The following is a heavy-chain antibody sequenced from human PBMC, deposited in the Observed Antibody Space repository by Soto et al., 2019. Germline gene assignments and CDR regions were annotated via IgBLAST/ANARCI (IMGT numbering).Heavy chain of an antibody. Sequence: GGSLRLSCVASGFSFSSYAMSWVRQAPGKGLEWVSVISGSDGSTYYADSVKGRFTISRDNSKKTLYLQMNSRRAEDTAVYYCAKGFDYGDTKHIDHWGQGTLVTVSS. CDR3: AKGFDYGDTKHIDH. J-gene: IGHJ4*02. D-gene: IGHD4-17*01. CDR2: ISGSDGST. CDR1: GFSFSSYA. V-gene: IGHV3-23*01.